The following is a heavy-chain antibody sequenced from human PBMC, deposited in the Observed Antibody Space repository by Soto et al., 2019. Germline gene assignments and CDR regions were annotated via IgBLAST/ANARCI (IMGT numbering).Heavy chain of an antibody. D-gene: IGHD3-10*01. CDR1: GYNFITYG. V-gene: IGHV1-18*01. CDR2: ISPYNTNT. Sequence: QGQLVQSGVEVKKPGASVKVSCEASGYNFITYGITWVRQAPGQGLEWMGWISPYNTNTDYAQKLQGRVTMTTDTSTNTASMELTILCSDDTGVYYCARLGSIYGLDAFDIWGQGSVVTVSS. J-gene: IGHJ3*02. CDR3: ARLGSIYGLDAFDI.